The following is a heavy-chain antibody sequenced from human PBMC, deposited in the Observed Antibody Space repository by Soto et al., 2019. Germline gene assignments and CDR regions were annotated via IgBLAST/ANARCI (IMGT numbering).Heavy chain of an antibody. CDR3: ARDRGGNSYYYYYGMDV. V-gene: IGHV3-30-3*01. Sequence: GGSLRLSCAASGFTFSSYAMHWVRQAPGKGLEWVAVISYDGSNKYYADSVKGRFTISRDNSKNTLYLQMNSLRAEDTAVYYCARDRGGNSYYYYYGMDVWGQGTTVTVSS. D-gene: IGHD2-21*02. CDR1: GFTFSSYA. CDR2: ISYDGSNK. J-gene: IGHJ6*02.